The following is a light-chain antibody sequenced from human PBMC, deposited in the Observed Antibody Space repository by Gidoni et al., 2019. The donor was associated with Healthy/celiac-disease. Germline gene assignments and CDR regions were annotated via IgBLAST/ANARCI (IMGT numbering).Light chain of an antibody. J-gene: IGKJ1*01. CDR2: GAS. CDR3: QQYCSFPAT. Sequence: ENVLTLSPGTLSLSPGERATLSFRASQSVSRSYLAWYQKKPGQDPRLLIYGASSRPTGIPDRFSASGSGTDFTLTISRLEPEDFAIYYCQQYCSFPATFGQGTKVEIK. CDR1: QSVSRSY. V-gene: IGKV3-20*01.